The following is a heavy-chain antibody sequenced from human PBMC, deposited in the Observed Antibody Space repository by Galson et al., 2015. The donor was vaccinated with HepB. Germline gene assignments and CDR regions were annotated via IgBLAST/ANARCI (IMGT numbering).Heavy chain of an antibody. Sequence: SVKVSCKASGYTFTSYGISWVRQAPGQGLEWMGWISAYNGNTNYAQKLQGRVTMTTGTSTSTAYMELRSLRSDDTAVYYCARDVEMATITGYWGQGTLVTVSS. CDR2: ISAYNGNT. J-gene: IGHJ4*02. V-gene: IGHV1-18*04. D-gene: IGHD5-24*01. CDR3: ARDVEMATITGY. CDR1: GYTFTSYG.